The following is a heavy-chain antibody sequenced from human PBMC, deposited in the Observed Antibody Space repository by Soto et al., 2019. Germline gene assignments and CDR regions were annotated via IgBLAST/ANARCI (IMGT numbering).Heavy chain of an antibody. CDR2: IYPGDSDT. CDR3: ASTVLLWFGELPGAFDI. D-gene: IGHD3-10*01. V-gene: IGHV5-51*01. Sequence: LGESLKISCKGSGYSFTSYWIGWVRQMPGKGLEWMGIIYPGDSDTRYSPSFQGQVTISADKSISTAYLQWSSLKASDTAMYYCASTVLLWFGELPGAFDIWGQGTMVTVSS. CDR1: GYSFTSYW. J-gene: IGHJ3*02.